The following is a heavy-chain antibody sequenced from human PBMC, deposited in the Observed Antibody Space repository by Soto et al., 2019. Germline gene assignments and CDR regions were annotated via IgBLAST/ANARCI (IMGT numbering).Heavy chain of an antibody. D-gene: IGHD5-12*01. CDR1: GYTFTSYG. CDR2: ISAYNGNT. V-gene: IGHV1-18*01. CDR3: ARDTPVVATPDNWFDP. Sequence: QVQLVQSGAEVKKPGASVKVSCKASGYTFTSYGISWVRQAPGQGLAWMGWISAYNGNTNYAQKRQGRVTMTTDTSKSTAYMELRSLRSDDTAVYYCARDTPVVATPDNWFDPWGQGTLVTVSS. J-gene: IGHJ5*02.